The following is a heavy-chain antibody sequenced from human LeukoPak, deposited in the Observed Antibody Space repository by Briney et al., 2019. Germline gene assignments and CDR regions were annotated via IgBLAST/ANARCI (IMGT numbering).Heavy chain of an antibody. CDR2: ISGSGGST. CDR3: AKDLHYGSGSHYFDY. CDR1: GFTFSSYA. D-gene: IGHD3-10*01. Sequence: GGSLRLPCAASGFTFSSYAMSWVRQAPGKGLEWVSAISGSGGSTYYADSVKGRFTISRDNSKNTLYLQMNSLRAEDTAVYYCAKDLHYGSGSHYFDYWGQGTLVTVSS. J-gene: IGHJ4*02. V-gene: IGHV3-23*01.